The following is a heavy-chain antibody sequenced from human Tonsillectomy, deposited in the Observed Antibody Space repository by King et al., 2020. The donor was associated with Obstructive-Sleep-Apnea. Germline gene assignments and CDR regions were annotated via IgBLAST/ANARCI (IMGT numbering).Heavy chain of an antibody. CDR2: ISPNSGAT. CDR1: GYTFTGHY. J-gene: IGHJ4*02. D-gene: IGHD3-10*01. CDR3: ARDMSAYDSTSPAY. Sequence: QLVQSGAEVKKPGASVKVSCKASGYTFTGHYIHWVRQAPGQGLEWMGWISPNSGATKYAQKFQDRVTMTRDTSINTAYMDLSRLRSDDTAIYYCARDMSAYDSTSPAYWGQGTLVTVSS. V-gene: IGHV1-2*02.